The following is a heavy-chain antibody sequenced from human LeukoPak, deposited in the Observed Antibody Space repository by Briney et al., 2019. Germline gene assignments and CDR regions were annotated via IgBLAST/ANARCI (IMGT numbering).Heavy chain of an antibody. CDR1: GFTFSKYC. V-gene: IGHV3-7*05. D-gene: IGHD1-20*01. J-gene: IGHJ3*02. CDR2: IKQDGIGK. Sequence: GGSLRLSCATSGFTFSKYCMSWVRQAPGKGLEWVANIKQDGIGKYYVDSVKGRFTISRDNAKNSLYLQMNSLRAEDTAVYYCARDWGNWINAFDIWGQGTVVTVSS. CDR3: ARDWGNWINAFDI.